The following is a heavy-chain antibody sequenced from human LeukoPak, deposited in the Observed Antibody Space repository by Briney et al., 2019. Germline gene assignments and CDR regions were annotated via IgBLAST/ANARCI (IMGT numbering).Heavy chain of an antibody. V-gene: IGHV3-21*01. CDR2: ISSSSSYI. CDR1: GFTFSSYS. CDR3: ARDPYDILTGYYSY. J-gene: IGHJ4*02. D-gene: IGHD3-9*01. Sequence: PGGSLRLSCGASGFTFSSYSMNWVRQAPGKGLEWVSSISSSSSYIYYADSVKGRFTISRDNAKNSLYLQMNSLRAEDTAVYYCARDPYDILTGYYSYWGQGTLVTVFS.